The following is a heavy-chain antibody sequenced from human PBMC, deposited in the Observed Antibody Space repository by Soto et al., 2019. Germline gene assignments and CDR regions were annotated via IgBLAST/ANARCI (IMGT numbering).Heavy chain of an antibody. V-gene: IGHV1-18*01. CDR2: ISAYNGNT. J-gene: IGHJ4*02. D-gene: IGHD2-2*01. CDR1: GYTFTSYA. CDR3: ARDDCSSTSCYRY. Sequence: GASVKVSCKASGYTFTSYAMHWVRQAPGQRLEWMGWISAYNGNTNYAQKFQGRVTMTTDTSTSTAYMYLRSLRSDDTAVYYCARDDCSSTSCYRYWGQGTLVTVSS.